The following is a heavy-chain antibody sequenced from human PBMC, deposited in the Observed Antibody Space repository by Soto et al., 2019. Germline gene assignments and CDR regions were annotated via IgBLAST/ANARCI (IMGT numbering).Heavy chain of an antibody. CDR3: AKVPSFHACGHSYSDIDV. V-gene: IGHV3-30*18. D-gene: IGHD2-21*01. CDR2: ISYDGSNK. CDR1: GFTFSSYG. Sequence: QVQLVESGGGVVQPGRSLRLSCAASGFTFSSYGMHWVRQAPGKGLEWVAVISYDGSNKYYADSVKGRFTISRDNSKNALYLKMTAQRAEDTAVYYGAKVPSFHACGHSYSDIDVWGQGTTVTVTS. J-gene: IGHJ6*02.